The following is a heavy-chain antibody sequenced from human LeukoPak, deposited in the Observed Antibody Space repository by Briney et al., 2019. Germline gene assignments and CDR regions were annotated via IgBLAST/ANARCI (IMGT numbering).Heavy chain of an antibody. J-gene: IGHJ4*02. Sequence: TSETLSLTCAVSGGSISSNNWWGWVRQPPGKGLEWIGEIYHSGSPNYNPSLKSRVTISVDKSRNHFSLNLSSVTAADTAVYYCARVNINNWHSCDYWGQGTLVIVSS. CDR3: ARVNINNWHSCDY. V-gene: IGHV4-4*02. D-gene: IGHD1-1*01. CDR2: IYHSGSP. CDR1: GGSISSNNW.